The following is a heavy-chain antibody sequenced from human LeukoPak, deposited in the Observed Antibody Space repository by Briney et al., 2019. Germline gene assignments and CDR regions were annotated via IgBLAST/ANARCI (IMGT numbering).Heavy chain of an antibody. V-gene: IGHV1-18*01. CDR3: ARDEDSSSTTPYYFDY. Sequence: ASVTVSCKASGYTFTSYGISWVRQAPGQGLEWMGWISAYNGNTNYAQKLQGRVTMTTDTSTSTAYMELRSLRSDDTAVYYCARDEDSSSTTPYYFDYWGQGTLVTVSS. D-gene: IGHD6-13*01. CDR2: ISAYNGNT. CDR1: GYTFTSYG. J-gene: IGHJ4*02.